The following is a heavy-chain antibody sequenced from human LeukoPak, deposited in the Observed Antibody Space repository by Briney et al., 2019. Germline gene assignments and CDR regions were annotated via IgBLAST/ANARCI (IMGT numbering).Heavy chain of an antibody. Sequence: GASVKVSCKASGYTFTSYGISWVRQAPGQGLEWMGWISAYNGNTNYAQKLQGRVTVTTDTSTSTAYMELRSLRSDDTAVYYCARDSIVVVPAAMPFWFDPWGQGTLVTVSS. CDR3: ARDSIVVVPAAMPFWFDP. D-gene: IGHD2-2*01. V-gene: IGHV1-18*01. CDR1: GYTFTSYG. CDR2: ISAYNGNT. J-gene: IGHJ5*02.